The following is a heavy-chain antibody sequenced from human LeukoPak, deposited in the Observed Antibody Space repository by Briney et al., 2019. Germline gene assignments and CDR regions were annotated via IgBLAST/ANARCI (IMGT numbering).Heavy chain of an antibody. Sequence: PGGSLRLSCEGSGFSFSSYCMNWVRQAPGKGLEWVSYISSSSTTKNYADSVKGRFTISRDNSKNTLYLQMNSLRAEDTAVYYCAREGGSGCLDYWGQGTLVTVSS. J-gene: IGHJ4*02. CDR1: GFSFSSYC. CDR2: ISSSSTTK. CDR3: AREGGSGCLDY. V-gene: IGHV3-48*01. D-gene: IGHD6-19*01.